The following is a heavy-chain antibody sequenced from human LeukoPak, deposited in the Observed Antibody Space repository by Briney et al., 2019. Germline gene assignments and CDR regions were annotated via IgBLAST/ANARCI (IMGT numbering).Heavy chain of an antibody. V-gene: IGHV3-53*01. D-gene: IGHD2-15*01. CDR3: ATGYCSGGRCLYYYYMDV. CDR2: IYGGGST. J-gene: IGHJ6*03. CDR1: GFTVSSNY. Sequence: GGSLRLSRAPSGFTVSSNYMSWVRQAPRKGLEWVSVIYGGGSTYYAASVKGRFTISRDNSKNTLYLQMNSMRAEDTAVYYCATGYCSGGRCLYYYYMDVWGKGTTVTISS.